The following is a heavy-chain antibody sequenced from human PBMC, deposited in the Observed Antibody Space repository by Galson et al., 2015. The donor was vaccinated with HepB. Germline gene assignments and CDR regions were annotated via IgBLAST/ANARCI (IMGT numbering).Heavy chain of an antibody. J-gene: IGHJ4*02. D-gene: IGHD1-1*01. CDR1: GYTFTTYA. Sequence: SVKVSCKASGYTFTTYAMNWVRQAPGQGLEWMGWINTNTGNPTYAQGFTGRFVFSLDTSVSTAYLQISSLQAEDTAVYYCARSQYNWNDVLAYWGQGTLVTVSS. CDR2: INTNTGNP. CDR3: ARSQYNWNDVLAY. V-gene: IGHV7-4-1*02.